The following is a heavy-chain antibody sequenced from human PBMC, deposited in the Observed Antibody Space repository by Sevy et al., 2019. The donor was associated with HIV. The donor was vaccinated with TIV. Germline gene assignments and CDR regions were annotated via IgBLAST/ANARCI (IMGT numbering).Heavy chain of an antibody. CDR1: GYTFTGYY. CDR3: ARDFQRSAAAGNPGYFQH. V-gene: IGHV1-2*02. CDR2: INPNSGGT. Sequence: ASVKVSCKASGYTFTGYYMHWVRQAPGQGLEWMGWINPNSGGTNYAQKFQGRVTMTRDTSISTAYMGLSRLRSDDTAVYYCARDFQRSAAAGNPGYFQHWGQGTLVTVSS. D-gene: IGHD6-13*01. J-gene: IGHJ1*01.